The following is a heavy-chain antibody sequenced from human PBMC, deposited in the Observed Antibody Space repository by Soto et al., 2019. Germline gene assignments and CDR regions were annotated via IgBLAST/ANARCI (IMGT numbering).Heavy chain of an antibody. Sequence: PSETLSLTCSVSGGSISSGPYSWGWIRQPPGKGLEWIGTFHYSGRTYYSPSLESRVTISVDTSKNQFSLKVSPVTAADTAVFYCARLAGYCSGTSCYGYYGMDVWGQGTTVTVS. V-gene: IGHV4-39*01. CDR2: FHYSGRT. J-gene: IGHJ6*02. CDR3: ARLAGYCSGTSCYGYYGMDV. D-gene: IGHD2-2*01. CDR1: GGSISSGPYS.